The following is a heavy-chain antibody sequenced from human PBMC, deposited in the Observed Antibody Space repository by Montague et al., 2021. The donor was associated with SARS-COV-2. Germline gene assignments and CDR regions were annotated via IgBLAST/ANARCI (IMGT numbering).Heavy chain of an antibody. D-gene: IGHD2-2*02. CDR2: IYYSGST. Sequence: SETLSLTCTVSGGSVSSSSYYWGWIRQPPGKGLEWIGSIYYSGSTYYNPSHKSRVTISVDTSKNQFSLKLNSVTAADTAVYYCARDPSRQLLLYPVGGYYYVMDVWGQGTTVTVSS. V-gene: IGHV4-39*07. CDR1: GGSVSSSSYY. CDR3: ARDPSRQLLLYPVGGYYYVMDV. J-gene: IGHJ6*02.